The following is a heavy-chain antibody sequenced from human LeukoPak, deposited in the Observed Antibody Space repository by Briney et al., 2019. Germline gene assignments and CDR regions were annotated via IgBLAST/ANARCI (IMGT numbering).Heavy chain of an antibody. CDR3: ARARGDIVVVPAAIWFDS. D-gene: IGHD2-2*01. V-gene: IGHV1-2*02. CDR1: GYTFTGYY. CDR2: IKPNNGGT. Sequence: GASVKVSCKASGYTFTGYYMHWVRQAPGQGLEWMGWIKPNNGGTNYAQKFQGRVTMTRDTSISTAYMELSRLRSDDTAVYYCARARGDIVVVPAAIWFDSWGQGTWSPSPQ. J-gene: IGHJ5*01.